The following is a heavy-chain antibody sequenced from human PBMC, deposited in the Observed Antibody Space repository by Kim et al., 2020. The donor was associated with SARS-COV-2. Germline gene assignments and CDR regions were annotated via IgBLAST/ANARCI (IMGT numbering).Heavy chain of an antibody. D-gene: IGHD6-6*01. J-gene: IGHJ4*02. V-gene: IGHV4-34*01. CDR2: INHSGST. Sequence: SETLSLTCAVYGGSFSGYYWSWIRQPPGKGLEWIGEINHSGSTNYNPSLKSRVTISVDTSKNQFSLKLSSVTAADTAVYYCARGGGIAARRDYWGQGTLVTVSS. CDR3: ARGGGIAARRDY. CDR1: GGSFSGYY.